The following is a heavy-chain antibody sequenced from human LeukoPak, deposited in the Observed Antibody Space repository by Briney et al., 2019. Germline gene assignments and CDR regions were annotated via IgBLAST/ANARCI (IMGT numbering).Heavy chain of an antibody. V-gene: IGHV4-4*07. CDR2: IYSSGST. Sequence: SETLSLTCTVSGGSITGYYWSWIQQPAGKGLEWIGRIYSSGSTNYNPSLKSRVTISVDRSKNQFSLKLDSVTAADTALYHCARDLYGYASDWHGGYYFDYWGQGTLVTVSS. D-gene: IGHD2-2*01. J-gene: IGHJ4*02. CDR3: ARDLYGYASDWHGGYYFDY. CDR1: GGSITGYY.